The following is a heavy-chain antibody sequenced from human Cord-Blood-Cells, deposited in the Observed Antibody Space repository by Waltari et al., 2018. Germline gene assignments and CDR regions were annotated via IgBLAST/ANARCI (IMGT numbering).Heavy chain of an antibody. CDR1: GYTLTELS. CDR3: ATGAVVVPAAIPPYYWYFDL. Sequence: QVQLVQSGAEVKKPGASVKVSCKVSGYTLTELSMHWVRQAPGKGLEWMGGFEPEDGETIYAQKFQGRVTMTEDTSTDTAYMELSSLRSEDTAVYYCATGAVVVPAAIPPYYWYFDLWGRGTLVTVSS. D-gene: IGHD2-2*02. J-gene: IGHJ2*01. CDR2: FEPEDGET. V-gene: IGHV1-24*01.